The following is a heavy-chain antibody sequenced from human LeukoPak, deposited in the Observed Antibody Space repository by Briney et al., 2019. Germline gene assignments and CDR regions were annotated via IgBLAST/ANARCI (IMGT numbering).Heavy chain of an antibody. CDR3: AKGIARYYYYMDV. Sequence: GGSLRLSCAASGFTFSSYAMSWVRQAPGKGLEWVSAISGSGGSTYYADSVKGQFTISRDNSKNTLYLQMNSLRAEDTAVYYCAKGIARYYYYMDVWGKGTTVTVSS. J-gene: IGHJ6*03. V-gene: IGHV3-23*01. CDR1: GFTFSSYA. CDR2: ISGSGGST.